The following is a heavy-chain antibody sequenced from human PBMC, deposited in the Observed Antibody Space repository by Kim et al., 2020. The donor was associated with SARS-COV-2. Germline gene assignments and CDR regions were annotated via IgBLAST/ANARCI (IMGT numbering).Heavy chain of an antibody. Sequence: GGSLRLSCAASGFTFSSYSMNWVRQAPGKGLEWVSSISSSSSYIYYADSVKGRFTISRENAKNSLYLQMNSLRAEDTAVYYCARLMSATIFGVVIPSHYYYGMDVWGQGTTVTVSS. D-gene: IGHD3-3*01. V-gene: IGHV3-21*01. CDR2: ISSSSSYI. CDR1: GFTFSSYS. J-gene: IGHJ6*02. CDR3: ARLMSATIFGVVIPSHYYYGMDV.